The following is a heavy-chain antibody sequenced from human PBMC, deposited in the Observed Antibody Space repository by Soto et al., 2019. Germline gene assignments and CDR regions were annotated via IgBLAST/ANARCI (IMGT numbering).Heavy chain of an antibody. CDR3: ARSDDSTSYPLYL. CDR2: MNPRSGGS. V-gene: IGHV1-2*02. Sequence: GASVKVSCKASGYTFTNYYMHWLRQAPGQGLEWMGWMNPRSGGSKYAQAFQDRFTMTRDASISTAYMEMTGRRHGDTAVYFCARSDDSTSYPLYLWGPGTLVTVSS. J-gene: IGHJ5*02. CDR1: GYTFTNYY. D-gene: IGHD4-4*01.